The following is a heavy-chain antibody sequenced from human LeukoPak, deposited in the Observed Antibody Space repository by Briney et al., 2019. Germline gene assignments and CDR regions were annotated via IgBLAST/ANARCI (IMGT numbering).Heavy chain of an antibody. J-gene: IGHJ4*02. CDR1: GYTFTGYY. CDR3: AKSIAVPGSIFDY. Sequence: ASVKVSCKASGYTFTGYYMHWVRQAPGQGLEWMGWINPNSGGTNYAQKFQGRVTMTRDTSISTAYMELSRLRSDDTAVYYCAKSIAVPGSIFDYWGQGTLVTVSS. V-gene: IGHV1-2*02. CDR2: INPNSGGT. D-gene: IGHD6-19*01.